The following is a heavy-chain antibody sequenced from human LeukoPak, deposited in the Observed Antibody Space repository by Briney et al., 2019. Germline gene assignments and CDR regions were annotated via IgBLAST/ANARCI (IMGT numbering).Heavy chain of an antibody. CDR2: IYTSGST. V-gene: IGHV4-4*07. CDR3: ARERITSVTTNHFDY. D-gene: IGHD4-11*01. J-gene: IGHJ4*02. CDR1: GGSISSYY. Sequence: PSETLSLTCTVSGGSISSYYWSWIRQPAGKGLEWIGRIYTSGSTNYNPSLKSRVTMSVDTSKNQFSLKLSSVTAADTAVYYCARERITSVTTNHFDYWGQGTLVTVSS.